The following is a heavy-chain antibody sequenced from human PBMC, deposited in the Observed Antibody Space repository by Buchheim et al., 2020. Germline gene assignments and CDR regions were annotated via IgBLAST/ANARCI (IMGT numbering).Heavy chain of an antibody. CDR2: ISYDGSNK. J-gene: IGHJ6*02. D-gene: IGHD2-21*01. CDR1: GFTFSSYG. CDR3: ARDDSLYYYYGVDV. V-gene: IGHV3-30*03. Sequence: QVQLVESGGGVVQPGRSLRLSCAASGFTFSSYGMHWVRQAPGKGLEWVAVISYDGSNKYYDDSVKGRFTFSRDHSKHTLYLQMNSLRAEDTAVYYCARDDSLYYYYGVDVWGQGTT.